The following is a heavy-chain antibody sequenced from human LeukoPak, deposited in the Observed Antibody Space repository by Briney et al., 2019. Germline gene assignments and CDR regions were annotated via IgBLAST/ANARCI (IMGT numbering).Heavy chain of an antibody. CDR2: ISSSSSYI. V-gene: IGHV3-21*01. Sequence: PGGSLRLSCAASGFTFSSYSMNWVRQAPGKGLEWVSSISSSSSYIYYADSVKGRFTISRDNAKNSLYLQMNSLRAEDTAVYYCARDMSGSGSLVDYWGQGTLVTVSS. CDR1: GFTFSSYS. D-gene: IGHD3-10*01. CDR3: ARDMSGSGSLVDY. J-gene: IGHJ4*02.